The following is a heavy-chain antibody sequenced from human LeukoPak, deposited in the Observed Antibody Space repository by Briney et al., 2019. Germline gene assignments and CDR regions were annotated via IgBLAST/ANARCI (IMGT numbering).Heavy chain of an antibody. CDR2: INPNSGGT. Sequence: ASVKVSCKASGYTFTGYYMHWVRQAPGQGLEWMGWINPNSGGTNYAQKFQGRVTMTRDTSISTAYMELSRLRSEHTAVYYCARDFNCSSTSCDKVKTYYYYFGMDVWGQGTTVTVSS. J-gene: IGHJ6*02. CDR1: GYTFTGYY. V-gene: IGHV1-2*02. D-gene: IGHD2-2*02. CDR3: ARDFNCSSTSCDKVKTYYYYFGMDV.